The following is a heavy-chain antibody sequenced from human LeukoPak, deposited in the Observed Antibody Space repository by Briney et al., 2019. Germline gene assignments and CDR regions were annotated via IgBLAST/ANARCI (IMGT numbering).Heavy chain of an antibody. J-gene: IGHJ4*02. V-gene: IGHV3-43*01. CDR2: AGWAGGTT. D-gene: IGHD5-18*01. CDR3: AKELDTMFFDY. Sequence: GGSLRLSCATSGFNFDRYTIHWVRQAPGKGLEWVSLAGWAGGTTYYSDSVRGRFTISRGSGKNSVYLQMNSLTTDDTAFYFCAKELDTMFFDYWGQGALVTVSS. CDR1: GFNFDRYT.